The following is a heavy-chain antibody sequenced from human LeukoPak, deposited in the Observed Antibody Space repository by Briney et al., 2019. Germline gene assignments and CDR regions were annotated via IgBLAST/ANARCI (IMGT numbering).Heavy chain of an antibody. J-gene: IGHJ4*02. CDR2: IYTSGST. Sequence: RIYTSGSTNYNPSLKSRFTMSVDTSKNQFSLKLSSVTAADTAVYYCARERKHYYDSSGYGYYFDYWGQGTLVTVSS. D-gene: IGHD3-22*01. V-gene: IGHV4-4*07. CDR3: ARERKHYYDSSGYGYYFDY.